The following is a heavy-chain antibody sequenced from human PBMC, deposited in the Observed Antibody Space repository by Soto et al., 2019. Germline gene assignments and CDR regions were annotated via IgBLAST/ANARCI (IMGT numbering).Heavy chain of an antibody. J-gene: IGHJ4*02. Sequence: EVQLWESGGGLVQPGGSLRLSCAVSGFTFSSHVMSWVRQAPGKGLESVSAISGTGGTYYADSVKGRFTISRDNSKNALYLQMNNLKDYHTAVYYCAKDRRGAYCSGGICYSPDYWGQGTLVIVSS. V-gene: IGHV3-23*01. CDR3: AKDRRGAYCSGGICYSPDY. CDR1: GFTFSSHV. D-gene: IGHD2-15*01. CDR2: ISGTGGT.